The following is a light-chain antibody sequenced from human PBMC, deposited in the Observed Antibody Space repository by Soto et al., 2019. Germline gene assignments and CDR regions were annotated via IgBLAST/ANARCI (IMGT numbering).Light chain of an antibody. J-gene: IGKJ5*01. CDR2: DAS. Sequence: DIVLTQHVDLRCWRTGKRATLSCMASPSVSSYLAWYQQRPGQAPRLLIYDASNRATGIPARFSGSVSVTAFTLTRGSFEVEDFLLYRCPDPRSWALIFGEGTRLEIK. V-gene: IGKV3-11*01. CDR3: PDPRSWALI. CDR1: PSVSSY.